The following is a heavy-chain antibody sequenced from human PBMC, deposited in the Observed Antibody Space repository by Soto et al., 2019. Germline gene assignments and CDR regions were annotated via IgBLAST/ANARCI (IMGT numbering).Heavy chain of an antibody. J-gene: IGHJ6*02. CDR2: IIPMFETA. CDR1: GGTFRSST. D-gene: IGHD3-10*01. Sequence: QVQLVQSGAEVKKPGSSVKVSCKASGGTFRSSTLSWVRQAPGQRLEWMGGIIPMFETANYAQQFQGRATITADGSTGTAYLELSSLRSEHTAIYYCARDRYYYGSRSTGPTHRYYYYSGLEVGGQGTTVTVSS. CDR3: ARDRYYYGSRSTGPTHRYYYYSGLEV. V-gene: IGHV1-69*12.